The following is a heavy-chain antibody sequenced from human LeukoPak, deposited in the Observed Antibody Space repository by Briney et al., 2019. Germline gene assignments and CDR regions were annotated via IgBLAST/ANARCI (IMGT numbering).Heavy chain of an antibody. Sequence: GGSLRLSCAASGFTFSTYGMHWVRQAPGKGLEWVAVMSSDGSNKYYADSVKGRFTISRDNSKNTLYLQMNSLRAEDTAVYYCARDGVGATTENYYYYYGMDVWGQGTTVTVSS. CDR3: ARDGVGATTENYYYYYGMDV. D-gene: IGHD1-26*01. CDR2: MSSDGSNK. V-gene: IGHV3-30*03. CDR1: GFTFSTYG. J-gene: IGHJ6*02.